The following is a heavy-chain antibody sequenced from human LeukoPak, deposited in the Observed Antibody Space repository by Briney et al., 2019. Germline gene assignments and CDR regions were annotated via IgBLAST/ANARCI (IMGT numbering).Heavy chain of an antibody. Sequence: GESLKISCKGSGYRFTSYWIGWVRQMPGKGLEWMGIIYPGDSDTRYSPSFQGQVTILADKSISTAYLQWSSLKASDTAMYYCARHVVVVVPAAHYYYYYMDVWGKGTTVTVSS. J-gene: IGHJ6*03. CDR1: GYRFTSYW. V-gene: IGHV5-51*01. CDR2: IYPGDSDT. CDR3: ARHVVVVVPAAHYYYYYMDV. D-gene: IGHD2-2*01.